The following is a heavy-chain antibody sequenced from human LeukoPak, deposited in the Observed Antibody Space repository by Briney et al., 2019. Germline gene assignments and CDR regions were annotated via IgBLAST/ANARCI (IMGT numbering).Heavy chain of an antibody. CDR3: AKGVTSGAHGPSS. CDR2: IDVTGGGS. D-gene: IGHD3-10*01. V-gene: IGHV3-23*01. Sequence: GGSLRLSCAASGFSFSSYVMSGVRQAPRKGLEWVSTIDVTGGGSYYADSVKGRFTISRDNSKHTFYLQMNSLRVDDTAVYYCAKGVTSGAHGPSSWGQGTLVTVS. J-gene: IGHJ5*02. CDR1: GFSFSSYV.